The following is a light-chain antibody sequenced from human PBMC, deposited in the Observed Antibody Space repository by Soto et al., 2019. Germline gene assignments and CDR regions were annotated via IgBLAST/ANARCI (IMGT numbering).Light chain of an antibody. Sequence: QPVLTQPPSASGTPGQRVTISCSGGISNIGINTVNWYQRLPGTAPKLLMYSNNQRPSGVPDRFSGSKSVTSASLAISGLQSEDEADYYCAAWDASLNGPVFGGGTKVTVL. CDR1: ISNIGINT. V-gene: IGLV1-44*01. J-gene: IGLJ2*01. CDR2: SNN. CDR3: AAWDASLNGPV.